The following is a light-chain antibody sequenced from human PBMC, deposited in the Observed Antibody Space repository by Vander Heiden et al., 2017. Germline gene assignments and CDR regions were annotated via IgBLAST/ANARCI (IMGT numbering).Light chain of an antibody. CDR2: LGS. CDR3: MQALQTRT. CDR1: QSLLHSNGYNY. J-gene: IGKJ5*01. V-gene: IGKV2-28*01. Sequence: DIVMTQSPLSLSVTHGEPASISCRSSQSLLHSNGYNYLDWYLQKPGQSPHLLIYLGSNRASGVPDRFSGSGSGTYFTLKISRVEADDVGVYYCMQALQTRTFGQGTRLEIK.